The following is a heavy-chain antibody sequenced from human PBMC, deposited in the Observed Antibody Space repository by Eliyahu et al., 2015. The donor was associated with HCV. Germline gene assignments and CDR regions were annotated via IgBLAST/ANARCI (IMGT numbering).Heavy chain of an antibody. Sequence: EVQLVESGGGLVKPGGSLRLSCAASGFTFSSYXMNWVRQAPGKGLGWVSSISSSSSYIYYADSVKGRFTISRDNAKNSLYLQMNSLRAEDTAVYYCARASNSSSGDYWGQGTLVTVSS. CDR2: ISSSSSYI. CDR3: ARASNSSSGDY. J-gene: IGHJ4*02. D-gene: IGHD6-6*01. CDR1: GFTFSSYX. V-gene: IGHV3-21*01.